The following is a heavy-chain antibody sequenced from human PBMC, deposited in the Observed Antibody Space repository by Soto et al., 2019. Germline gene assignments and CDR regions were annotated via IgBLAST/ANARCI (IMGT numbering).Heavy chain of an antibody. CDR2: IIPILGIA. Sequence: ASVKVSCKASGGTFSSYTISWVRQAPGQGLEWMGRIIPILGIANYAQKFQGRVTITADKSTSTAYMELSSLRSEDTAVYYCARDTRRVWFDPWGQGTLVTVSS. CDR1: GGTFSSYT. CDR3: ARDTRRVWFDP. J-gene: IGHJ5*02. V-gene: IGHV1-69*04.